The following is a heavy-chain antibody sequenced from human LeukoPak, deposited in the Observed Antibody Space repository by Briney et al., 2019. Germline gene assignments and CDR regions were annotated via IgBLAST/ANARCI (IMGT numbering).Heavy chain of an antibody. V-gene: IGHV3-23*01. CDR3: AKMVREFYTISYYFDY. J-gene: IGHJ4*02. D-gene: IGHD2-8*01. CDR2: ISGSGAGT. Sequence: GGSLRLSCAASGFTFSGYAMNWVRQAPGKGLEWVSGISGSGAGTYYADSVKGRFTITRDNSKNTLYLQMNSLRADDTAVYYCAKMVREFYTISYYFDYWGQGTLVTVSS. CDR1: GFTFSGYA.